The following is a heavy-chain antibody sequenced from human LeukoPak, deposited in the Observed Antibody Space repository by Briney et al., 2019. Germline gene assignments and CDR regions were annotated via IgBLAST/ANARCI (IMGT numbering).Heavy chain of an antibody. CDR3: AKAPYYYGSGSYYSMVVGFDY. J-gene: IGHJ4*02. Sequence: GGSLRLSCAASGFTFSSYAMSWVRQAPGKGLEWVSAISGSGGSTYYADSVKGRFTICRDNSKNTLYLQMNSLRAEDTAVYYCAKAPYYYGSGSYYSMVVGFDYWGQGTLVTVSS. V-gene: IGHV3-23*01. D-gene: IGHD3-10*01. CDR1: GFTFSSYA. CDR2: ISGSGGST.